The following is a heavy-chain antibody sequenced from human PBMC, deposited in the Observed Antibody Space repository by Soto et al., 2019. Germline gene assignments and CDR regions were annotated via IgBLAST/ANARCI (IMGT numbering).Heavy chain of an antibody. Sequence: SETLSLTCTVSGGSISSSSYYWGWIRQPPGKGLEWIGSIYYSGSTYCNPSLKSRVTISVDTSKNQFSLKLSSVTAADTAVYYCARQGDCSGGSCYGWYYFDYWGQGTLVTVSS. CDR2: IYYSGST. V-gene: IGHV4-39*01. J-gene: IGHJ4*02. CDR1: GGSISSSSYY. CDR3: ARQGDCSGGSCYGWYYFDY. D-gene: IGHD2-15*01.